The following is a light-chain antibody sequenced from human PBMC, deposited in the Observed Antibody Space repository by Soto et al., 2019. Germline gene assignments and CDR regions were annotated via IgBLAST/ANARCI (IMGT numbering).Light chain of an antibody. J-gene: IGKJ1*01. Sequence: DIQMTQSPSTLSASVGDRVTITCRASQSINIWLAWYQQKPGKAPKLLIYDASSLKSGVPSRFSGSGSGTEFTLTISSLQPDDFATYYCQQYKTYSSWTFGQGTKVDI. CDR2: DAS. CDR1: QSINIW. CDR3: QQYKTYSSWT. V-gene: IGKV1-5*01.